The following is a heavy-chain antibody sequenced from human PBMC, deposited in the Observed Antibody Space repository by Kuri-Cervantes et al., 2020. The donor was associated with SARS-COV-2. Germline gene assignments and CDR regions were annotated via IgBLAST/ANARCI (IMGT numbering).Heavy chain of an antibody. Sequence: SETLSLTCTVSGGSISSGGYYWSWIRQHPGKGLEWIRYMYYSGNTYYNPSLKSLVTISVDTSKNQFSLKLSSVTAADTAVYYCARDGDYDSSGYLGALYYYYGMDVWGQGTTVTVSS. D-gene: IGHD3-22*01. J-gene: IGHJ6*02. V-gene: IGHV4-31*01. CDR2: MYYSGNT. CDR1: GGSISSGGYY. CDR3: ARDGDYDSSGYLGALYYYYGMDV.